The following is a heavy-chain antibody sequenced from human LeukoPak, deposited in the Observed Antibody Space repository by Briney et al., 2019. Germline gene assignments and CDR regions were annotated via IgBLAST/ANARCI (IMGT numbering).Heavy chain of an antibody. V-gene: IGHV3-64D*06. CDR1: GFPFSSYA. CDR3: VKDSSSWYCGEYFDY. J-gene: IGHJ4*02. D-gene: IGHD6-13*01. CDR2: ISNNGGST. Sequence: GGSLRLSCSASGFPFSSYAMHWVRQAPGKGLKYVSSISNNGGSTYYADSVKGRFTISRDNSKNTLLLQMSSLRSEDTAVYYCVKDSSSWYCGEYFDYWGQGTLVTVSS.